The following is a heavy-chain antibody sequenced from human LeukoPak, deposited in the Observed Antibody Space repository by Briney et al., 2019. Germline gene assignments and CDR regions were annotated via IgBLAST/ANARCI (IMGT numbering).Heavy chain of an antibody. Sequence: ASVKVSCKAFGHSLTSYSMHWVRQAPGQGLEWMGIINPSGGSTSYAQKFQGRVTMTRDTSTSTVYMEVTSLRSEDTAVYYCARDRKYYYGSGSVAFDIWGQGTMVTVSS. CDR3: ARDRKYYYGSGSVAFDI. CDR2: INPSGGST. V-gene: IGHV1-46*01. D-gene: IGHD3-10*01. J-gene: IGHJ3*02. CDR1: GHSLTSYS.